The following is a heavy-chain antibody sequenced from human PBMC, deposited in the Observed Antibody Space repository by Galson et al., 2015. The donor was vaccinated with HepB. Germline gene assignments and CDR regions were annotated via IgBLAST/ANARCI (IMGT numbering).Heavy chain of an antibody. J-gene: IGHJ5*02. D-gene: IGHD7-27*01. CDR1: GGSISSYY. CDR2: IYYSGST. Sequence: ETLSLTCTVSGGSISSYYWSWIRQPPGKGLEWIGYIYYSGSTNYNPSLKSRVTISVDTSKNQFSLKLSSVTAADTAVYYCARAAGAVKYWFDPWGQGTLVTVSS. CDR3: ARAAGAVKYWFDP. V-gene: IGHV4-59*01.